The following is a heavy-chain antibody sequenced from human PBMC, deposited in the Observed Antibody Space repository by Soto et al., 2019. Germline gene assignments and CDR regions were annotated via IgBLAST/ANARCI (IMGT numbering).Heavy chain of an antibody. Sequence: EVQLVESGGGLVQPGGSLRVSCAASGFTFSSYWMHWVRQVPGKGLVWVSRISGDGSSTSYADAVRGRFTISRDNDKNTLYLQMNSLRAEDTSLYDCARPRNAGSGTAFDQWGQGALVTVSA. J-gene: IGHJ4*02. CDR3: ARPRNAGSGTAFDQ. D-gene: IGHD1-1*01. CDR2: ISGDGSST. V-gene: IGHV3-74*01. CDR1: GFTFSSYW.